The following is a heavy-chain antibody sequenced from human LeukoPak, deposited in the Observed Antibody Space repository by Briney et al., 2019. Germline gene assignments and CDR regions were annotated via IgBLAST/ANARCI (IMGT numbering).Heavy chain of an antibody. D-gene: IGHD1-1*01. Sequence: GGSLRLSCAASGFTVNSNYMSWVHQAPGKGLEWVSVIYSGGSTYYADSVKGRFTISRDNSKNTLYLQMNSLRAEDTAVYYCAKHNIDYWGQGTLVTVPS. CDR1: GFTVNSNY. CDR2: IYSGGST. J-gene: IGHJ4*02. V-gene: IGHV3-53*01. CDR3: AKHNIDY.